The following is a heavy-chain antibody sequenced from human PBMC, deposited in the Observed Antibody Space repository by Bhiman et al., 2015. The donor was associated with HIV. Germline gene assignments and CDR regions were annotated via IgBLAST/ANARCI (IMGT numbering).Heavy chain of an antibody. CDR1: GFTFNNAW. D-gene: IGHD6-13*01. CDR3: STDLAAVGSGAFDI. Sequence: EVQLVESGGGLVKPGGSLRLSCAASGFTFNNAWMTWVRQAPGKGLEWVGLIKSKTDGGTTDYAAPVKGRFTISRDDSKNTLYLQMDSLKTEDTAVYYCSTDLAAVGSGAFDIWGQG. J-gene: IGHJ3*02. CDR2: IKSKTDGGTT. V-gene: IGHV3-15*01.